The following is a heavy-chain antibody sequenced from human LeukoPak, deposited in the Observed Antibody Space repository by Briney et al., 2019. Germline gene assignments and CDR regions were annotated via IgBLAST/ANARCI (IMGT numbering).Heavy chain of an antibody. J-gene: IGHJ4*02. V-gene: IGHV3-66*01. D-gene: IGHD3-10*01. CDR1: GFTVSSNY. CDR2: IYSGGST. CDR3: AGDSGGSGSYYKYY. Sequence: PGGSLRLSCAASGFTVSSNYMSWVRQAPGKGLGWVSVIYSGGSTYYADSVKGRFTISRDNSKNTLYLQMNSLRAEDTAVYYCAGDSGGSGSYYKYYWGQGTLVTVSS.